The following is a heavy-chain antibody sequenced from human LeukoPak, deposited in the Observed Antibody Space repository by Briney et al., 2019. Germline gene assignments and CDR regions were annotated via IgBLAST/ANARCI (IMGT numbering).Heavy chain of an antibody. Sequence: KTSQTLSLTCTVSGGSISSGSYYWSWIRQPPGKGLEWIGFIYYTGNTNYNPSLKSRVTISVDTSKNQVSLKLRSVTAADTAVYYCARDQYYDAFDIWGQGTVVIVSS. CDR3: ARDQYYDAFDI. CDR2: IYYTGNT. J-gene: IGHJ3*02. V-gene: IGHV4-61*01. D-gene: IGHD1-26*01. CDR1: GGSISSGSYY.